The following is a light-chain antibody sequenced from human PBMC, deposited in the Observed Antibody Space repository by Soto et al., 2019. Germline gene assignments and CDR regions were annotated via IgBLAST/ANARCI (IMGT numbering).Light chain of an antibody. V-gene: IGKV3-20*01. CDR1: QSVFNNN. Sequence: EIVLTQSPGTLSLSPGERATLSCRASQSVFNNNLAWYQQKPGQAPRLLMFGASSRATGIPDRFSGSGSGTDFTLTISRREPEDLAIYHCQQYGGSPRTFGQGTKLEIK. CDR3: QQYGGSPRT. CDR2: GAS. J-gene: IGKJ2*01.